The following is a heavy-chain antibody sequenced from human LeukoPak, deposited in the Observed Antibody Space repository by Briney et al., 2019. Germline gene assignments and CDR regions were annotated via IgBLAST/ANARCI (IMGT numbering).Heavy chain of an antibody. J-gene: IGHJ5*02. CDR3: ARRSSIAAPYGNWFDP. D-gene: IGHD6-13*01. V-gene: IGHV1-46*01. CDR1: GYTFTGYY. CDR2: INPSGGST. Sequence: ASVKVSCKASGYTFTGYYMHWVRQAPGQGLEWMGIINPSGGSTSYAQKLQGRVTMTRDTSTSTVYMELSSLRSEDTAVYYCARRSSIAAPYGNWFDPWGQGTLVTVSS.